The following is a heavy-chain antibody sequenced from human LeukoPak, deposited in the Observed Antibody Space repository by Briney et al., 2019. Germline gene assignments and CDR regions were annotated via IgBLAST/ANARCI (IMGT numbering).Heavy chain of an antibody. V-gene: IGHV3-23*01. Sequence: GGSLRLSCAASGFTFSSYAMSWVRQAPGEGLEWVSRISVNGVTTYYADSVKGRFTISRDNSRNTLFLQMNSLRAEDTAVYYCAKWRIVATTGYYFDYWGQGTLVTVSS. CDR3: AKWRIVATTGYYFDY. D-gene: IGHD5-12*01. CDR1: GFTFSSYA. J-gene: IGHJ4*02. CDR2: ISVNGVTT.